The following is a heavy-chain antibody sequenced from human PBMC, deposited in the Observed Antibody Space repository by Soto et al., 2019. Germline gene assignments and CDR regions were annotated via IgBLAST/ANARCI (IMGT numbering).Heavy chain of an antibody. V-gene: IGHV3-23*01. Sequence: EVQLLESGGGLVQPGGSLRLSCAASGFTFNNYAMTWVRQAPGKGLEWASAISGGGDTTSYADSVKGRFTVSRDGSKNTLYLQMSSLRADDTALYYCAKGRGGSGSLTPRVVFWGQGTLVTVYS. CDR2: ISGGGDTT. CDR1: GFTFNNYA. CDR3: AKGRGGSGSLTPRVVF. J-gene: IGHJ4*02. D-gene: IGHD3-10*01.